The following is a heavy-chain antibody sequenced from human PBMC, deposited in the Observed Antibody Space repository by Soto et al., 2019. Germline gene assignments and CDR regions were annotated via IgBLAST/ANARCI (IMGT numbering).Heavy chain of an antibody. Sequence: PGGSLRLSCAASGFTFSSYGMNWVRQAPGKGLEWVAGVSARGGDTSYADSVKGRFTISRDNSKDTLFLQMNSLRAEDSGMNFCVKENYYDTTGPDQGVFHVWGRGTMVT. J-gene: IGHJ3*01. CDR2: VSARGGDT. V-gene: IGHV3-23*01. CDR3: VKENYYDTTGPDQGVFHV. CDR1: GFTFSSYG. D-gene: IGHD3-22*01.